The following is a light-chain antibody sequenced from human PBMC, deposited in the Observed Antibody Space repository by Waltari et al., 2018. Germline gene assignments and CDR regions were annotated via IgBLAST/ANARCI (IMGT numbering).Light chain of an antibody. CDR3: SSRDSSASHVL. CDR1: SLRTSY. CDR2: GKN. J-gene: IGLJ2*01. V-gene: IGLV3-19*01. Sequence: SSELTQDPAVSVALGQTVTITCQGASLRTSYASWYQQKSGQAPILVLFGKNKRPSGIPDRFSWYNPETTTSLTFTGAQAEDEADYYCSSRDSSASHVLFAGGTKLTVL.